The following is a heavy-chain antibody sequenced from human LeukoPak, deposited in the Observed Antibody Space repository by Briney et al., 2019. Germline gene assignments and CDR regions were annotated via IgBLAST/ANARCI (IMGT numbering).Heavy chain of an antibody. D-gene: IGHD5-18*01. V-gene: IGHV4-30-4*01. CDR1: GGSVSSGDHY. J-gene: IGHJ4*02. Sequence: SETLSLTCTVSGGSVSSGDHYWSWIRQPPGKGLESIAYMLYSGTTYYNASLKSRIAITIDTSKIQFALALTSVAAADTAVYYCARGLGYSYGIDCWGQGTLVTVSS. CDR2: MLYSGTT. CDR3: ARGLGYSYGIDC.